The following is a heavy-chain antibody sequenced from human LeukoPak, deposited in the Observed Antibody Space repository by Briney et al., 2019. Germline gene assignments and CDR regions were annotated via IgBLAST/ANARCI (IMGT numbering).Heavy chain of an antibody. Sequence: GASVKVSCKASGYTFTGYYMHWVRQAPGQGLEWMGWINPNSGGTNYAQKFRGRVTMTRDTSISTAYLQWSSLKASDTAMYYCARETPGYSYPDYWGQGTLVTVSS. J-gene: IGHJ4*02. CDR1: GYTFTGYY. D-gene: IGHD5-18*01. V-gene: IGHV1-2*02. CDR3: ARETPGYSYPDY. CDR2: INPNSGGT.